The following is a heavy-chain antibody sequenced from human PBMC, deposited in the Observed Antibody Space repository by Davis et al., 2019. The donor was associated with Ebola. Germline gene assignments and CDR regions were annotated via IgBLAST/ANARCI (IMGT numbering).Heavy chain of an antibody. D-gene: IGHD1-26*01. Sequence: PGGSLRLSCAASGFSVSSNYMSWVRQAPGKGLEWVSVIYSGGSTYYADSVKGRFTISRDNSKNTLYLQMNSLRAEDTALYYCARQPSGIYSHFDYWGQGTLVTVSS. J-gene: IGHJ4*02. V-gene: IGHV3-53*01. CDR1: GFSVSSNY. CDR2: IYSGGST. CDR3: ARQPSGIYSHFDY.